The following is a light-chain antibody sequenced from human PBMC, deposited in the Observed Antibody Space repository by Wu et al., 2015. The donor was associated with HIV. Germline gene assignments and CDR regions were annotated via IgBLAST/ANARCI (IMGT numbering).Light chain of an antibody. CDR3: QQLNTFPLT. CDR1: QSISSF. CDR2: GAS. Sequence: DIQMTQSPSSLSASVGDRVSITCRASQSISSFLNWYQHQPGKVPKLLIYGASTLHSGVPSRFSGSGSGTDFTLTISSLQPEDFATYYCQQLNTFPLTFGPGTKVDIK. J-gene: IGKJ3*01. V-gene: IGKV1-39*01.